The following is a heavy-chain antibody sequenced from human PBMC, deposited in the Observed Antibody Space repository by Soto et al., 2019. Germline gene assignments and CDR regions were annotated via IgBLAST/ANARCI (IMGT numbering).Heavy chain of an antibody. V-gene: IGHV4-31*03. CDR1: GGSISSYGSY. CDR3: GRDVVVVIPGYPSFSYGLDV. J-gene: IGHJ6*04. CDR2: IYYSGRT. Sequence: QVQLQESGPGLVKPSQTLSLTCTVSGGSISSYGSYWTWIRQHPGKGLECVGHIYYSGRTYYHPSLKTRVSLSLDTSKLQFSLQPTSVPAADTAVFYCGRDVVVVIPGYPSFSYGLDVWGSGTTVTVSS. D-gene: IGHD2-2*01.